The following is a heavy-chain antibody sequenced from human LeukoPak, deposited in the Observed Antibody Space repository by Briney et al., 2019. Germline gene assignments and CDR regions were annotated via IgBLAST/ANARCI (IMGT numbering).Heavy chain of an antibody. V-gene: IGHV4-39*07. CDR1: GDSISTSSYY. CDR2: IYYSGST. D-gene: IGHD5/OR15-5a*01. CDR3: ARAPKGSTYNY. J-gene: IGHJ4*02. Sequence: SETLSLTCLVSGDSISTSSYYWGWIRQPPGKGLEWIGSIYYSGSTYYNPSLKSRVTISVDTSKNQFSLKLSSVTAADTAVYYCARAPKGSTYNYWGQGTLVTVSS.